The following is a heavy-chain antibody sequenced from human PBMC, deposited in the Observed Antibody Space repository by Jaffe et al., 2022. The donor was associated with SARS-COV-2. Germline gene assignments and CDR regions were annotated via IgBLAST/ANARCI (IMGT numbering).Heavy chain of an antibody. CDR3: ARGGIRFLEWFRPPRPLDV. Sequence: QVQLQESGPGLVKPSQTLSLTCTVSGGSISSGGYYWSWIRQHPGKGLEWIGYIYYSGSTYYNPSLKSRVTISVDTSKNQFSLKLSSVTAADTAVYYCARGGIRFLEWFRPPRPLDVWGQGTTVTVSS. V-gene: IGHV4-31*03. D-gene: IGHD3-3*01. J-gene: IGHJ6*02. CDR2: IYYSGST. CDR1: GGSISSGGYY.